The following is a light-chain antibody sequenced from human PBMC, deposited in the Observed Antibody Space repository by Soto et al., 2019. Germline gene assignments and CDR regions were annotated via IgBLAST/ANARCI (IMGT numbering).Light chain of an antibody. CDR1: QTVTSNR. CDR3: QQYGSSPPYT. CDR2: GAS. Sequence: EMVLTQSPGTLSLSPGERATLSCRASQTVTSNRLAWYQQKPGQAPRLLIYGASRRATGIPDRFSGSGSGTDFTLTISRLEPEDFAVYYCQQYGSSPPYTFGQGTKLEI. J-gene: IGKJ2*01. V-gene: IGKV3-20*01.